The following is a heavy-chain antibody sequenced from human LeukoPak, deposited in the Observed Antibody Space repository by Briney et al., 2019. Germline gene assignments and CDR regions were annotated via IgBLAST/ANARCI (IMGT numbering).Heavy chain of an antibody. Sequence: PGGSLRLSRAPSGFTFSSYWMSWVRQAPGKGLEWVANIKQDGSEKYYVDSVKGRFTISRDNAKNSLYLQMISLRAEDTAVYYCATSSTRPVWYFDLWGRGTLVTVSS. V-gene: IGHV3-7*05. CDR3: ATSSTRPVWYFDL. CDR2: IKQDGSEK. CDR1: GFTFSSYW. D-gene: IGHD2-2*01. J-gene: IGHJ2*01.